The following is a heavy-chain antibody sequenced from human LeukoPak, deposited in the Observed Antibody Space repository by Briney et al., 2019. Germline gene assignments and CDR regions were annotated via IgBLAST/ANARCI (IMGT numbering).Heavy chain of an antibody. Sequence: GGSLRLSCAASGFTLSTYAMSWVRQTPGKGLEWVAATSSSDAGTYHADSVRGRFTISRDNSKNTLYLQMNSLRAEDTAVYYCAKDARMCSGGSCYPPSDYWGQGTLVTVSS. J-gene: IGHJ4*02. CDR3: AKDARMCSGGSCYPPSDY. CDR1: GFTLSTYA. V-gene: IGHV3-23*01. CDR2: TSSSDAGT. D-gene: IGHD2-15*01.